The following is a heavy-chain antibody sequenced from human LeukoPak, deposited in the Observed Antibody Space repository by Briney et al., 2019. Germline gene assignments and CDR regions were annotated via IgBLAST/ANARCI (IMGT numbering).Heavy chain of an antibody. CDR3: ARERNDYYDSSGYLDY. Sequence: SETLSLTCTVSGGSISSYYWSWIRQPAGKGLEWIGRIYTSGSTNCNPSLKSRVTMSVDTSKNQFSLKLSSVTAADTAVYYCARERNDYYDSSGYLDYWGQGTLVTVSS. V-gene: IGHV4-4*07. CDR1: GGSISSYY. J-gene: IGHJ4*02. D-gene: IGHD3-22*01. CDR2: IYTSGST.